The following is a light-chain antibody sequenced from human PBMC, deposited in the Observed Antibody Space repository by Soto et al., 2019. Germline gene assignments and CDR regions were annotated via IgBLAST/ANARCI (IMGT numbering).Light chain of an antibody. Sequence: EIVLTQSPATLSLSPGERATLSCRASQSVSSYLAWYQQKPGQAPRXLIYDASNRATGIPARFSGSGSGTDVTITISSLEPEDFEVYDGQQRSNWPITFGQGTRLEIK. CDR1: QSVSSY. CDR2: DAS. J-gene: IGKJ5*01. V-gene: IGKV3-11*01. CDR3: QQRSNWPIT.